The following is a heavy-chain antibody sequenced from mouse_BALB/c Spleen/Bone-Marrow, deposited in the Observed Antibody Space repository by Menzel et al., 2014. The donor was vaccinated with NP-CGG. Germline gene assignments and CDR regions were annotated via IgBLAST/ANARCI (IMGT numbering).Heavy chain of an antibody. J-gene: IGHJ2*01. Sequence: QVQLKQSGPGLVAPSQSLSITCTVSGFSLTSCGVHWVRQPPGKGLEWLGVIWAGGSTNYNSALMSRLSISKDNSESQVFLKMNSLQTDDTAIYYCARDRGYYKDVGDYWGQGTTLTVSS. CDR2: IWAGGST. CDR1: GFSLTSCG. V-gene: IGHV2-9*02. CDR3: ARDRGYYKDVGDY. D-gene: IGHD2-3*01.